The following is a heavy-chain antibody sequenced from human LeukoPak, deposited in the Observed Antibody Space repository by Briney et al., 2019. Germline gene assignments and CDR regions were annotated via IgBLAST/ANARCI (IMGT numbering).Heavy chain of an antibody. Sequence: PGGSLRLSCAASGFIFSSYGMNWVRQAPGKGLEWVSSISSSSTYIYYADSVKGRFTISRDNAKNSLYLQMNSLRAEDTAVYYCARAGYCSGGSCYFRARSRDHDAFDIWGQGTMVTVSS. J-gene: IGHJ3*02. CDR1: GFIFSSYG. CDR2: ISSSSTYI. V-gene: IGHV3-21*01. D-gene: IGHD2-15*01. CDR3: ARAGYCSGGSCYFRARSRDHDAFDI.